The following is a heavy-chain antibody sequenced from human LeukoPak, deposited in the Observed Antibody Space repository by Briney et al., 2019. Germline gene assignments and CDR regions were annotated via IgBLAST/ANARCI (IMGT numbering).Heavy chain of an antibody. CDR2: IDPNSGGT. D-gene: IGHD3-10*01. CDR1: GYTFSGHY. J-gene: IGHJ2*01. CDR3: ARGRGTTMVRGVITNYFDL. Sequence: ASVKVSCKASGYTFSGHYIHWVRQAPGQGLEWMGWIDPNSGGTNYAQKFLGSVTMTGDTSINTAFMELSRLRSDDTAIYYCARGRGTTMVRGVITNYFDLWGRGSLVTVSS. V-gene: IGHV1-2*02.